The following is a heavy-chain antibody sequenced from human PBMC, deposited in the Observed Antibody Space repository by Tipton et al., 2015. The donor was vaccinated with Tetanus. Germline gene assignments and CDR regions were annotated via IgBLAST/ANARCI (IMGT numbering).Heavy chain of an antibody. CDR3: ARDLGTSGFH. V-gene: IGHV4-61*08. CDR2: IYSSGSA. D-gene: IGHD1-7*01. J-gene: IGHJ4*02. Sequence: PGLVKPSETLSLTCSVSGGSLRSGDHYWSWIRQPPGKGLEWIGNIYSSGSANYNPPLRSRVTISVAASKDRFSLKMISVTPADTAVYYCARDLGTSGFHWGQGTLVTVSS. CDR1: GGSLRSGDHY.